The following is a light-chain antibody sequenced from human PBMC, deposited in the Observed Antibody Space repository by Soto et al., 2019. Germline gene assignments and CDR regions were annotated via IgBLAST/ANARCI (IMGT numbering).Light chain of an antibody. J-gene: IGLJ1*01. Sequence: QSVLTQPRSVSGSPGQSVTISCSGTTSDVGDSNDVSWYQHHPGKAPKLIIFDVTKRPSGVPDRFSGSKSGNPASLTISGLQAEDEADYYCSSYTSSSTHVFGTGTKVTVL. CDR2: DVT. CDR3: SSYTSSSTHV. V-gene: IGLV2-11*01. CDR1: TSDVGDSND.